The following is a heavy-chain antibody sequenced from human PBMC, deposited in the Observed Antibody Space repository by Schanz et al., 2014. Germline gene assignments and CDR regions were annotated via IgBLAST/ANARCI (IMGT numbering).Heavy chain of an antibody. D-gene: IGHD3-10*01. CDR3: AKGRFGELSAFDI. J-gene: IGHJ3*02. CDR2: IKSKTDGGTR. CDR1: GFTFSSYS. Sequence: EVQLVESGGGLVQPGGSLRLSCAASGFTFSSYSMNWVRQAPGKGLQWVARIKSKTDGGTRDYAAPVKGRFTITTDDSKNTVYLQMNSLQTEDTAVYYCAKGRFGELSAFDIWGQGTMVTVSS. V-gene: IGHV3-15*01.